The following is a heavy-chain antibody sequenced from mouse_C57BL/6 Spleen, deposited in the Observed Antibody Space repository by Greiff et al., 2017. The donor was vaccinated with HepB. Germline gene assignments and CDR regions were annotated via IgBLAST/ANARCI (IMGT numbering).Heavy chain of an antibody. V-gene: IGHV1-63*01. CDR3: ARSYYGSSYYYAMDY. CDR2: IYPGGGYT. Sequence: QVQLQQSGAELVRPGPSVKMSCKASGYTFTNYWIGWAKQRPGHGLEWIGDIYPGGGYTNYNEKFKGKATLTADKSSSTAYMQFSSLTSEDSAIYYCARSYYGSSYYYAMDYWGQGTSVTVSS. D-gene: IGHD1-1*01. J-gene: IGHJ4*01. CDR1: GYTFTNYW.